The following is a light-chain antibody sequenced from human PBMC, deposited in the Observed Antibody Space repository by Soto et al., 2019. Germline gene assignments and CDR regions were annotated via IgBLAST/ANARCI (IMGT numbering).Light chain of an antibody. Sequence: EIMMTQSHATLSVSPGERVAISCMASQTISNYLAWYQHKPGQAPRLLISYASNGASGIPARFSGTGYGTDFTLTIDSLQSEDFAIYYCQQYDRWPVTFGGGTKVDIK. CDR3: QQYDRWPVT. J-gene: IGKJ4*01. V-gene: IGKV3-15*01. CDR2: YAS. CDR1: QTISNY.